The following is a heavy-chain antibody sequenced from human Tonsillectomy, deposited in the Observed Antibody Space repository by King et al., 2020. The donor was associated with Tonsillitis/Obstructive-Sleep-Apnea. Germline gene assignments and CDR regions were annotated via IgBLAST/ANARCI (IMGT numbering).Heavy chain of an antibody. V-gene: IGHV3-9*01. CDR3: AKDLRAGLLLVYAFDI. Sequence: VQLVESGGGLVQPGRSLRLSCAASGFTFDDYAMHWVRQAPGKGLEWVSGISWNSGSIGYADSVKGRFTISRDNAKNSLYLQMNSLRAEDTALYYCAKDLRAGLLLVYAFDIWGQGTMVTVSS. D-gene: IGHD2-15*01. CDR2: ISWNSGSI. CDR1: GFTFDDYA. J-gene: IGHJ3*02.